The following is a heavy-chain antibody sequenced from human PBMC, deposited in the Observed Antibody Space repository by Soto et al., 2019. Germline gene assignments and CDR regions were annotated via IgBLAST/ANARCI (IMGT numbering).Heavy chain of an antibody. CDR1: GGSFSGYY. CDR2: INHSGST. Sequence: PSETLSLTCAVYGGSFSGYYWSWIRQPPGKGLEWIGEINHSGSTNYNPSLKSRVTISVGTSKNQFSLKLSSVTAADTAVYYCSFTYYYDSSGYYSSDYWGQGTLVTV. D-gene: IGHD3-22*01. CDR3: SFTYYYDSSGYYSSDY. V-gene: IGHV4-34*01. J-gene: IGHJ4*02.